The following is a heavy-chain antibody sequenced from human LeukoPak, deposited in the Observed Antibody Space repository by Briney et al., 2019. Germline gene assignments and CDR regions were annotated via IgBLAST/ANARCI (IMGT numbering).Heavy chain of an antibody. CDR2: IYYSGST. J-gene: IGHJ4*02. CDR1: GGSISSYY. CDR3: ARVDVGYYSRHFDS. Sequence: SETLSLTCTVSGGSISSYYWSWIRQPPGKGLEWIGYIYYSGSTNYNPSLKSRVTISVDTSKNQFSLKLSSVTAADTAMYYCARVDVGYYSRHFDSWGQGTLVTVSS. D-gene: IGHD3-22*01. V-gene: IGHV4-59*01.